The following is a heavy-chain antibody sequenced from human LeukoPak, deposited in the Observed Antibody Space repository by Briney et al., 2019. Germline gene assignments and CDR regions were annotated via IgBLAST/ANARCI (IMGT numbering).Heavy chain of an antibody. J-gene: IGHJ4*02. Sequence: PGGSLRLSCAASGFTFSSYAMHWVRQAPGKGLEWVAVISYDGSNKYYADSVKGRFTISRDNSKNTLYLQMNSLRAEDTAVYYCARDQRNPRGPGIAAAGNFDYWGQGTLVTVSS. CDR1: GFTFSSYA. CDR2: ISYDGSNK. V-gene: IGHV3-30-3*01. CDR3: ARDQRNPRGPGIAAAGNFDY. D-gene: IGHD6-13*01.